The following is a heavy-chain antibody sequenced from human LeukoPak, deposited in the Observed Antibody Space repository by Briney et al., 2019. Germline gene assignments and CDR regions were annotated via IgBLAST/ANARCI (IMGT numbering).Heavy chain of an antibody. CDR1: GGTFSSYA. D-gene: IGHD1-26*01. CDR3: ARDGRKAGPNWFDP. CDR2: IIPIFGTA. J-gene: IGHJ5*02. V-gene: IGHV1-69*13. Sequence: ASVKVSCKASGGTFSSYAISWVRQAPGQGLEWMGGIIPIFGTANYAQKFQGRVTITADESTSTAYMELSSLRSEDTAVYYCARDGRKAGPNWFDPWGQGTLVTVSS.